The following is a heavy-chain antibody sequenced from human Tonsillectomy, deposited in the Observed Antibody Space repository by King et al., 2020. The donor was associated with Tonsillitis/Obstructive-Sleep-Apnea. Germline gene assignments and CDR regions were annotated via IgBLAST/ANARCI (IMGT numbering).Heavy chain of an antibody. J-gene: IGHJ6*03. CDR1: GFTFSSHW. CDR2: INNDGTST. CDR3: AREDSSSSGYYFYYYLDV. D-gene: IGHD6-6*01. V-gene: IGHV3-74*01. Sequence: QLVQSGGGLVQPGGSLRLSCAASGFTFSSHWMHWVRQAPGKGLVWVSRINNDGTSTSYADSVKGRFTISRDNAKNTLYLQMNSLTAEDTAVYYCAREDSSSSGYYFYYYLDVWGKGTTVTVSS.